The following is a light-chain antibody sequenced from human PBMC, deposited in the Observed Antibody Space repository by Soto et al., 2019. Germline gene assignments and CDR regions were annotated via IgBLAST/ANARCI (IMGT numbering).Light chain of an antibody. J-gene: IGKJ1*01. CDR1: QSVSSN. Sequence: EIVMTQSPATVSVSPGQRATPSCRASQSVSSNLAWYQQKPGQAPRLLIYGASTRATGIPARFSGSGSGTEFTLTISSLQSEDFAVYYCQQYNNWPWTFGQGAKVDIK. CDR3: QQYNNWPWT. CDR2: GAS. V-gene: IGKV3-15*01.